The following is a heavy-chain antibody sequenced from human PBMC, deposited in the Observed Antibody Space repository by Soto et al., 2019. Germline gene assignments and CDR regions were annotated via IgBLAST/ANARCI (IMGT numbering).Heavy chain of an antibody. CDR2: MNPNSGNT. V-gene: IGHV1-8*01. D-gene: IGHD3-3*01. CDR1: GYTFTSYD. Sequence: ASVKVSCKASGYTFTSYDINWVRQATGQGLEWMGWMNPNSGNTGYAQKFQGRVTMTRNTSISTAYMELSSLRSEDTAVYYCARGKGSERFLEWELYYYYYYGMDVWGQGTXVTVSS. J-gene: IGHJ6*02. CDR3: ARGKGSERFLEWELYYYYYYGMDV.